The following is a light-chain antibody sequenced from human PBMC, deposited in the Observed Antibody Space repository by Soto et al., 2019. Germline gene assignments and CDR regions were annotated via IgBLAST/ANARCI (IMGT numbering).Light chain of an antibody. V-gene: IGKV1-39*01. J-gene: IGKJ2*01. CDR1: QSIRSY. CDR3: QQSYSTPYT. Sequence: DIQMTQSPSSLSASVGDRVTITCRASQSIRSYLNWYQQKPGKAPQVMIYGTSSLQSGVPSRFSGSGSGADFTLTISSLHPEDFATYYCQQSYSTPYTFGRGTKLEIK. CDR2: GTS.